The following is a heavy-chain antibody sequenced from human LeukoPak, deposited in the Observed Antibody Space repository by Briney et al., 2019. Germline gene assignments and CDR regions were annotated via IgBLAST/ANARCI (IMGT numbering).Heavy chain of an antibody. Sequence: PGGSLRLSCVASGFTFLTYEMNWVRQAPGKGLEWVSFISSSGTTMYYADSVQGRFTISRDNTENSLSLQMNSLRAEDTALYFCARGGDYGDYFDYWGQGSLVTVSS. V-gene: IGHV3-48*03. D-gene: IGHD4-17*01. CDR1: GFTFLTYE. CDR2: ISSSGTTM. CDR3: ARGGDYGDYFDY. J-gene: IGHJ4*02.